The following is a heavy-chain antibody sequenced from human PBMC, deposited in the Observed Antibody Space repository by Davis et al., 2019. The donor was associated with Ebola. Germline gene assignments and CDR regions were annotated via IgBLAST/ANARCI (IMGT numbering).Heavy chain of an antibody. D-gene: IGHD2-2*01. CDR2: IKTKTDGGST. Sequence: GGSLRLSCAASGFTFTNAWMIWVRQAPGKGLEWVGRIKTKTDGGSTDYAAPVKGRFTISRDDSKNTLYLQMNSLNTKDTAVYYCATAGDVVVVPAAQYYYYSMGVWGQGTTVTVSS. J-gene: IGHJ6*02. V-gene: IGHV3-15*07. CDR3: ATAGDVVVVPAAQYYYYSMGV. CDR1: GFTFTNAW.